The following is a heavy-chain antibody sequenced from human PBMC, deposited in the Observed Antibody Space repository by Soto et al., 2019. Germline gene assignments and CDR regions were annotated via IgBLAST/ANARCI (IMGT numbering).Heavy chain of an antibody. CDR1: GGYIRNHY. J-gene: IGHJ6*03. CDR3: ASVTYYYGSGTPLGEYYYYMDV. Sequence: PSETLSVTNTVSGGYIRNHYWSWIRQPPGKGLEWIGYIYYSGSTNYNPSLKSRVTISVDTSKNQFSLKLSSVTAADTAVYYCASVTYYYGSGTPLGEYYYYMDVWGKGTTVT. CDR2: IYYSGST. V-gene: IGHV4-59*08. D-gene: IGHD3-10*01.